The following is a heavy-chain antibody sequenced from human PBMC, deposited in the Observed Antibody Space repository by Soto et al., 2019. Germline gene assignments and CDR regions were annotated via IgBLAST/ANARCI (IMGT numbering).Heavy chain of an antibody. V-gene: IGHV3-33*01. CDR2: IWHDGGNK. J-gene: IGHJ4*02. D-gene: IGHD3-16*01. Sequence: GGSLRLSCAASGFTFSSYGMHWVRQAPGKGLEWVAFIWHDGGNKFYAESVKGRFAISRDNSKNTLYLQMTSLSAEDTAMYYCARDGDANTGFGKDYWGQGTLVTVSS. CDR3: ARDGDANTGFGKDY. CDR1: GFTFSSYG.